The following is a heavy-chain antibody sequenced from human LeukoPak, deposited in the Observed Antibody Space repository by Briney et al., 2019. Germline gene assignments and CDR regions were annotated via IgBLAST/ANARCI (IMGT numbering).Heavy chain of an antibody. V-gene: IGHV1-46*01. CDR2: INPSGGST. CDR3: ARDSLGGVVIIPEGWFDP. CDR1: GYTFTSPY. D-gene: IGHD3-3*01. J-gene: IGHJ5*02. Sequence: GASVKVSCKASGYTFTSPYMHWVRQAPGQGLEWMGIINPSGGSTSYAQKFQGRVTMTRDTSTSTVCMELSSLRSEDTAVYYCARDSLGGVVIIPEGWFDPWGQGTLVTVSS.